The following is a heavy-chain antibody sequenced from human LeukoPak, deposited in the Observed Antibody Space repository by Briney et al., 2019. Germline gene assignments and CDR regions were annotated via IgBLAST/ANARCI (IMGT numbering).Heavy chain of an antibody. Sequence: ASVKVSCKASGYTFTSYAMHWVRQAPGQRHEWMGWINAGNGNTKYSQKFQGRVTITRDTSASTAYMELSSLRSEDTAVYYCARGGGDYGDYDNYFDYWGQGTLVTVSS. CDR1: GYTFTSYA. J-gene: IGHJ4*02. D-gene: IGHD4-17*01. V-gene: IGHV1-3*01. CDR2: INAGNGNT. CDR3: ARGGGDYGDYDNYFDY.